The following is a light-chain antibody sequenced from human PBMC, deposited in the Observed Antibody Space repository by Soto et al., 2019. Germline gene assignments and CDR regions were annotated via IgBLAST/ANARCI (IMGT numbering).Light chain of an antibody. Sequence: DIQMTQSPSSLSASVGDRVTITCRASQSISSYLNWYQQKPGKAPKLLIYAASSLQSGVPSRFSGSRTGTDFTLNSSSLPPRDIETSYSQHKYSTPGTFGEGAKV. J-gene: IGKJ1*01. V-gene: IGKV1-39*01. CDR3: QHKYSTPGT. CDR1: QSISSY. CDR2: AAS.